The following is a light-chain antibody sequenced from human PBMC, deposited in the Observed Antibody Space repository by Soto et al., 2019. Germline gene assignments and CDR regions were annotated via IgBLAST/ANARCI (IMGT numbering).Light chain of an antibody. Sequence: QSVLTQPPSVSGAPGQSVTISCTGSSSNIGAGYDVHWYQQLPGTAPKLLIYGNSNRPSGVPDRFSGSKSGTSASLAITGLQAEDEADYYCQPYDSSLSGVVFGGGTKLTVL. CDR2: GNS. J-gene: IGLJ2*01. V-gene: IGLV1-40*01. CDR1: SSNIGAGYD. CDR3: QPYDSSLSGVV.